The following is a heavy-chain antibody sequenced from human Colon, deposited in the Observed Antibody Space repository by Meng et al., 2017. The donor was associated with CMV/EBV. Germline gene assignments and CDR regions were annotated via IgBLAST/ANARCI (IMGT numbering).Heavy chain of an antibody. CDR3: TKDRLGGASSRHFDY. Sequence: GESLKISCSASGFTFKSYAMNWVRQSPGKGLEWVSTISASGGSRYYADSVKARFTISRDNSANTLYVQMNDLRADDTALYYCTKDRLGGASSRHFDYWGQGTLVTVSS. D-gene: IGHD1-26*01. CDR1: GFTFKSYA. V-gene: IGHV3-23*01. J-gene: IGHJ4*02. CDR2: ISASGGSR.